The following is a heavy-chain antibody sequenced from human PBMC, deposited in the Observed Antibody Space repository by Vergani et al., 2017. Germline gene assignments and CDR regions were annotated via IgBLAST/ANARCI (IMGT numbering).Heavy chain of an antibody. D-gene: IGHD1-26*01. Sequence: EVQLLESGGDLVQPGGSVRLSCAASGFTFSTYAMHWVRQAPGKGLEWVSALTGGGGSTYYADSFQGSFIISRDNSRDTLYLQMSSLRPEETATDYCVKDAGSYEIVVGAWGKGTRVTVAS. J-gene: IGHJ5*02. CDR2: LTGGGGST. CDR3: VKDAGSYEIVVGA. CDR1: GFTFSTYA. V-gene: IGHV3-23*01.